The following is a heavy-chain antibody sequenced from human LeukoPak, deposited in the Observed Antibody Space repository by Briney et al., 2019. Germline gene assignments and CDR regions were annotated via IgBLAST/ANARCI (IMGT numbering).Heavy chain of an antibody. D-gene: IGHD3-10*01. Sequence: ASVKVSCKASGYTFTSYAMHWVRQAPGQRLEWMGWINAGNGNTKYSQKFQGRVTMTRDTSTSTVYMELSSLRSEDTAVYYCARPAGGQPHVAFDIWGQGTMVTVSS. J-gene: IGHJ3*02. CDR1: GYTFTSYA. V-gene: IGHV1-3*01. CDR3: ARPAGGQPHVAFDI. CDR2: INAGNGNT.